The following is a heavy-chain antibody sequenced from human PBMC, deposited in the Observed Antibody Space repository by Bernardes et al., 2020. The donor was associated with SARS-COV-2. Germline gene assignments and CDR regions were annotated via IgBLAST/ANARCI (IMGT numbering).Heavy chain of an antibody. D-gene: IGHD1-26*01. Sequence: SETLSLTCGIYGGSFSGYAWNWVRQPPGRGLQWIGQIDQSGKTNYNSSLASRVSMSLDMSKNQLSLEMHSVTAADTAVYYCARVQWEVGRPFDKWGRGSLVTVTS. CDR2: IDQSGKT. CDR1: GGSFSGYA. V-gene: IGHV4-34*01. J-gene: IGHJ4*02. CDR3: ARVQWEVGRPFDK.